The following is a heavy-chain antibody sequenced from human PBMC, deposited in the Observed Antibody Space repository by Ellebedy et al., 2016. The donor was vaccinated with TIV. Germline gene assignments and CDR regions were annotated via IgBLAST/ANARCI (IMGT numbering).Heavy chain of an antibody. V-gene: IGHV1-69*04. D-gene: IGHD5-12*01. J-gene: IGHJ4*02. CDR2: IIPILGIA. Sequence: SVKVSCXASGGTFSSYAISWVRQAPGQGLEWMGRIIPILGIANYAQKFQGRVTITADKSTSTAYMELSSLRSEDTAVYYCASPSGGYGSYFDYWGQGTLVTVSS. CDR1: GGTFSSYA. CDR3: ASPSGGYGSYFDY.